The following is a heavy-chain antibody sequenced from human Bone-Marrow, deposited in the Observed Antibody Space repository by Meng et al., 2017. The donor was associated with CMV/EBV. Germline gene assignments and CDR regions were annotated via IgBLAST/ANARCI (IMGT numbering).Heavy chain of an antibody. CDR1: GFTFDEYG. J-gene: IGHJ4*02. V-gene: IGHV3-30*02. D-gene: IGHD3-3*01. CDR3: ARDTDYDFWSGYHHFDY. Sequence: GESLKISCAASGFTFDEYGMHWVRQTPGKGLEWVAFIRHDGTNKFYGDSVKGRFTISRDNSKNTVSLQMNSLRAEDTAVYYCARDTDYDFWSGYHHFDYWGQGTLVTVSS. CDR2: IRHDGTNK.